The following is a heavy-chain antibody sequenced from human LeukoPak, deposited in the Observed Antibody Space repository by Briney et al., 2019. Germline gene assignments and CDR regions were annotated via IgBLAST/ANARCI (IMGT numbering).Heavy chain of an antibody. D-gene: IGHD6-19*01. Sequence: PGGSLRLSCAASGFTFSNYAMTWVRQAPGKGLEWVSYISSSGYPIYYADSVKGRFTISRDNAKNSLYLQMNSLRAEDTAVYYCAREGSGWYIHYYYMDVWGKGTTVTISS. CDR1: GFTFSNYA. V-gene: IGHV3-48*03. CDR3: AREGSGWYIHYYYMDV. CDR2: ISSSGYPI. J-gene: IGHJ6*03.